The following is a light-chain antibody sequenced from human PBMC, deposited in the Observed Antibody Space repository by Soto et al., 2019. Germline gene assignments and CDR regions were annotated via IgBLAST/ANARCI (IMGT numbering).Light chain of an antibody. CDR2: GAS. J-gene: IGKJ4*01. CDR3: QQYNNWPPLT. Sequence: EIVMTQSPATLSVSPGERATLSCRASQSVSSNLAWYQQKPGQAPRLLIYGASPRATGIPARFSGRGSGPEFTLTISSLQSEDFAVYYCQQYNNWPPLTFGGGTKVEIK. CDR1: QSVSSN. V-gene: IGKV3-15*01.